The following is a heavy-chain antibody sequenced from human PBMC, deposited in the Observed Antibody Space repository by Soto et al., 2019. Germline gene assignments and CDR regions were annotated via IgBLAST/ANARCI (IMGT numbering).Heavy chain of an antibody. CDR3: ARSLRSSHYYGSGSYYTAFEI. J-gene: IGHJ3*02. CDR2: IKQDGSEK. CDR1: GFTFSSYW. D-gene: IGHD3-10*01. Sequence: HPGGSLRLSCAASGFTFSSYWMSWVRQAPGKGLEWVANIKQDGSEKYYVDSVKGRFTISRDNAKNSLYLQMNSLRAEDTAVYYCARSLRSSHYYGSGSYYTAFEIRGQGTMVTVSS. V-gene: IGHV3-7*04.